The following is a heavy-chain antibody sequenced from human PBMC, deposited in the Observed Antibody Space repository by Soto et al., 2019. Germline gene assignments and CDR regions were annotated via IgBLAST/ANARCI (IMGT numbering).Heavy chain of an antibody. D-gene: IGHD2-15*01. J-gene: IGHJ6*02. CDR2: INHSGST. Sequence: PSETLSLTCAVYGGSFSGYYWSWIRQPPGKGLEWIGEINHSGSTNYNPSLKSRVTISVDTSKNQFSLKLSSVTAADTAVYYCARGTDIVEGGYHFYLMDVWGQGTTVTVSS. CDR3: ARGTDIVEGGYHFYLMDV. CDR1: GGSFSGYY. V-gene: IGHV4-34*01.